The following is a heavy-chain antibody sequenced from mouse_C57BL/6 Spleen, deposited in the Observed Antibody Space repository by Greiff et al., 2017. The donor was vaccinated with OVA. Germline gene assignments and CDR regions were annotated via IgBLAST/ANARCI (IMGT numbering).Heavy chain of an antibody. Sequence: QVQLQQSGPELVKPGASVKISCKASGYAFSSSWMNWVKQRPGKGLEWIGRIYPGDGDTNYNGKFKGKATLTADKSSSTAYMQLSSLTSEDSAVYFCARRNYYGNSFDYWGQGTTLTVSS. J-gene: IGHJ2*01. CDR3: ARRNYYGNSFDY. CDR1: GYAFSSSW. CDR2: IYPGDGDT. V-gene: IGHV1-82*01. D-gene: IGHD1-1*01.